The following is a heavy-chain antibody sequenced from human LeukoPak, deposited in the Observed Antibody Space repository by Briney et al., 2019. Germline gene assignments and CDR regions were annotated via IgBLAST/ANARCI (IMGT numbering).Heavy chain of an antibody. V-gene: IGHV3-74*01. CDR3: TRGTRRYYFDY. Sequence: XGSLRLSCAASGFTFSSYWMHWVRQAPGKGLVWVSRINTDGSSTVYADSVTGRFTISRDNAKNTLYLQMNSLRAEETAVYYCTRGTRRYYFDYWGQGTLFTVSS. D-gene: IGHD1-1*01. CDR2: INTDGSST. J-gene: IGHJ4*02. CDR1: GFTFSSYW.